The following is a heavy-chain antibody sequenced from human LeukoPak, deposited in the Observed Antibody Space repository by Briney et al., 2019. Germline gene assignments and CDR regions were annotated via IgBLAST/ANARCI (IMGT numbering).Heavy chain of an antibody. CDR2: MNPTSGNT. Sequence: ASVKVSCKASGYSFTSYDIDWVRQAAGQGLEWTGWMNPTSGNTVYAQKFQGRVSMTRDTSMTTAYMELFSLKPEDTALYFCAREIGGYYYLDVWGTGTTVTVSS. J-gene: IGHJ6*03. CDR3: AREIGGYYYLDV. V-gene: IGHV1-8*01. CDR1: GYSFTSYD.